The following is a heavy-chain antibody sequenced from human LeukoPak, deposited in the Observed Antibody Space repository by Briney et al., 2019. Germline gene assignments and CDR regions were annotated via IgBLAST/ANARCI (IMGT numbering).Heavy chain of an antibody. CDR1: GGTFSSYA. CDR3: ASGYCSTTSCYVNPYFDY. CDR2: IIRIFSTT. V-gene: IGHV1-69*13. J-gene: IGHJ4*02. Sequence: SVKVSCKASGGTFSSYAIHWVRQAPGQGLEWMGGIIRIFSTTNYAQKFQGRVTISADESTSTAYMELGSLRSEDTAVYYCASGYCSTTSCYVNPYFDYWGQGTLVTVSS. D-gene: IGHD2-2*03.